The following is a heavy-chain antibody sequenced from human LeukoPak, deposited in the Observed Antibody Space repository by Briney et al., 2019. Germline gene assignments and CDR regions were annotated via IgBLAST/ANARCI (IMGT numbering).Heavy chain of an antibody. Sequence: ASVKVSCKVSGYTLSEMSIHWERQAPGKGLEWMGGFDPKYGETIYAQQIQGRATMTEDTSTDTAYMELSSLRSEDTAVYYCAAAPPLYGSGSYAYFDYWGQGTLVTVSS. D-gene: IGHD3-10*01. CDR2: FDPKYGET. CDR1: GYTLSEMS. J-gene: IGHJ4*02. V-gene: IGHV1-24*01. CDR3: AAAPPLYGSGSYAYFDY.